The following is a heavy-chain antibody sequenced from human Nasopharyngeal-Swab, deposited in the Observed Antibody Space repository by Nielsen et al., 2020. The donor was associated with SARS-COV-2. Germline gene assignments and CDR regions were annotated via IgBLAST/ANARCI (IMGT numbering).Heavy chain of an antibody. V-gene: IGHV3-74*01. CDR1: GFTFSSHW. Sequence: GESLKISCAASGFTFSSHWMHWVRQAPGKGLLAVSHISPGDGSSTNYADSVKGRFTISRDNAKNTLYLQMNSLRAEDTAVYYCARDVGGRDNYWGQGALVTVSS. J-gene: IGHJ4*02. CDR2: ISPGDGSST. D-gene: IGHD2-15*01. CDR3: ARDVGGRDNY.